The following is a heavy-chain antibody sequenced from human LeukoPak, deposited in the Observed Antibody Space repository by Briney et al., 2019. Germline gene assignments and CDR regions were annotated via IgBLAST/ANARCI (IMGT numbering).Heavy chain of an antibody. Sequence: GASVKVSCKTSGYTFTSYYMHWVRQAPGQGLEWMGWINPNSGGTNYAQKFQGRVTMTRDTSISTAYMELSRLRSDDTAVYYCVADPYYDRSGPPRWFDPWGQGTLVTVSS. D-gene: IGHD3-22*01. CDR1: GYTFTSYY. J-gene: IGHJ5*02. V-gene: IGHV1-2*02. CDR2: INPNSGGT. CDR3: VADPYYDRSGPPRWFDP.